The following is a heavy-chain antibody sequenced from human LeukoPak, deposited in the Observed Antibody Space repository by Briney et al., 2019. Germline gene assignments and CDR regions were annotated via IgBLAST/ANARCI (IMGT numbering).Heavy chain of an antibody. CDR3: ARDGSSGWHGDY. CDR1: GFTFDDYA. Sequence: PGGSLRLSCAASGFTFDDYAMHWVRQAPGKGLEWVSGISWNSGSIGYADSVKGRFTISRDNAKNSLYLQMNSLRAEDTAVYYCARDGSSGWHGDYWGQGTLVTVSS. D-gene: IGHD6-19*01. V-gene: IGHV3-9*01. CDR2: ISWNSGSI. J-gene: IGHJ4*02.